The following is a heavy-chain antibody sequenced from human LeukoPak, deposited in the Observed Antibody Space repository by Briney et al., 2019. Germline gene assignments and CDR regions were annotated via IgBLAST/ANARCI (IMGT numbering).Heavy chain of an antibody. CDR2: INHSGST. J-gene: IGHJ4*02. Sequence: PSETLSLTCAVYGGSFSGYYWSWIRQPPGKGLEWIGEINHSGSTNYNPSLKSRVTISVDMSKNQFSLKLSSVTAADTAVYYCARGGIAAAGIWSGYGHWGQGTLVTVSS. CDR1: GGSFSGYY. CDR3: ARGGIAAAGIWSGYGH. V-gene: IGHV4-34*01. D-gene: IGHD6-13*01.